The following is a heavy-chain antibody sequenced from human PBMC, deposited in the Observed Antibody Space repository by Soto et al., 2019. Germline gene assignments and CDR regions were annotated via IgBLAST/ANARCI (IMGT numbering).Heavy chain of an antibody. CDR3: ARVTTVTTYWFDP. D-gene: IGHD4-17*01. CDR2: IIPIFGTA. V-gene: IGHV1-69*13. CDR1: GGTFSSYA. J-gene: IGHJ5*02. Sequence: SVKVSCKASGGTFSSYAISWVRQAPGQGLEWMGGIIPIFGTANFAQKFQGRVTITADESTSTAYMELSSLRSEDTAVYYCARVTTVTTYWFDPWGQGTLVTVSS.